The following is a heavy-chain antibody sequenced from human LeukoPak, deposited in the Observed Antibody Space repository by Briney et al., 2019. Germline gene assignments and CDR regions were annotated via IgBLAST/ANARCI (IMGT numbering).Heavy chain of an antibody. J-gene: IGHJ4*02. V-gene: IGHV3-30*04. CDR1: GFTFSSYA. CDR2: ISYGGSNK. Sequence: GGSLRLSCAASGFTFSSYAMHWVRQAPGKGLEWVAVISYGGSNKYYADSVKGRFTISRDNSKNTLYLQMNSLRAEDTAVYYCAGGQFRLFDFDGSGFDNWGQGTLVTVSS. D-gene: IGHD3-22*01. CDR3: AGGQFRLFDFDGSGFDN.